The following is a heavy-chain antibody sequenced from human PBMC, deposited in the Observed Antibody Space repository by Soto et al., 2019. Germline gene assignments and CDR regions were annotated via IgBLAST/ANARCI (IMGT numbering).Heavy chain of an antibody. Sequence: QVQLVQSGAEVNKPGASVKVSCKASGYTFTHYYIYWVRQAPGQGLEWMGIINPSGGSTSYAQKFPGRVNMTRDTSTRTVYMDLSRLRSEASALYYCVRAVGESSVDYWGQGTLVSVSS. D-gene: IGHD3-10*01. CDR1: GYTFTHYY. CDR3: VRAVGESSVDY. J-gene: IGHJ4*02. CDR2: INPSGGST. V-gene: IGHV1-46*01.